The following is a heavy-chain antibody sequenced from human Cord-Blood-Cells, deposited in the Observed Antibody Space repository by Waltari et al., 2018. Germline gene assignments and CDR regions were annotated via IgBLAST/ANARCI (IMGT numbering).Heavy chain of an antibody. D-gene: IGHD4-17*01. CDR2: IYYSGST. Sequence: QLQLQESGPGLVKPSATLSLTCTVSGGSISSSSYYWGWIRQPPGQGLEWIGSIYYSGSTYYNPSLKSRVTISVDTSKNQFSLKLSSVTAADTAVYYCARSAYGGNSYYYYYYMDVWGKGTTVTVSS. J-gene: IGHJ6*03. V-gene: IGHV4-39*07. CDR3: ARSAYGGNSYYYYYYMDV. CDR1: GGSISSSSYY.